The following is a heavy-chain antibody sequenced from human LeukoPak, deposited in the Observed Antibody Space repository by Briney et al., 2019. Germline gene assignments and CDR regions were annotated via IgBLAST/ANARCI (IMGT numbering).Heavy chain of an antibody. V-gene: IGHV3-30*03. Sequence: GGSLRLSCAASGFTVGSNYMTWVRQAPGKGLERVAVISYDGSNKYYADSVKGRFTISRDNAKNSLYLQMNSLRAEDTAVYYCARGITGTRFDYWGQGTLVTVSS. J-gene: IGHJ4*02. CDR1: GFTVGSNY. CDR3: ARGITGTRFDY. D-gene: IGHD1-7*01. CDR2: ISYDGSNK.